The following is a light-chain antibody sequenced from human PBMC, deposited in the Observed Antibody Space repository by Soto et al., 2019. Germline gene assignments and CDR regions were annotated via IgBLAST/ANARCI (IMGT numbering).Light chain of an antibody. CDR1: SSGVGGYNY. Sequence: QSVLTQPPSASGSPGQSVTISCTGTSSGVGGYNYVSWYQQYPGRAPKLMIYEVTKRPSGVPDRFSGSKSGNTASLTVSGLQAEDEADYYCSSYAASNNFYFVFGGGTKLTVL. J-gene: IGLJ3*02. CDR2: EVT. CDR3: SSYAASNNFYFV. V-gene: IGLV2-8*01.